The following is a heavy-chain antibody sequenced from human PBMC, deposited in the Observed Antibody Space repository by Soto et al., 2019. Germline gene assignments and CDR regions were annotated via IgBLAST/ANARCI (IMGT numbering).Heavy chain of an antibody. J-gene: IGHJ4*02. D-gene: IGHD1-1*01. Sequence: QVQLVQSGAEVKKPGSSVKVSCKASGGTFSSFAISWVRQAPGQGLEWMGDIIPLYGTTHFAPTFQGRVTSSAYESTTTAYMERRSLRSNDTAVDYCARVLDTTVARYHNWGQGTVVPVPS. CDR1: GGTFSSFA. V-gene: IGHV1-69*01. CDR3: ARVLDTTVARYHN. CDR2: IIPLYGTT.